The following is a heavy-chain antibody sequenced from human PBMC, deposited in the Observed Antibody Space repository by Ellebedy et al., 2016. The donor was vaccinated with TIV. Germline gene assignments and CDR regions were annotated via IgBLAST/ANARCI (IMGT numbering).Heavy chain of an antibody. V-gene: IGHV4-61*01. CDR2: IYYSGST. J-gene: IGHJ6*02. CDR1: GGSVSSGSYY. Sequence: SETLSLTXTVSGGSVSSGSYYWSWIRQPPGKGLEWIGYIYYSGSTNYNPSLKSRVTISVDTSKNQFSLKLSSVTAADTAVYYCARNPARYYGSGSFPSYGIDVWGQGTTVTVSS. CDR3: ARNPARYYGSGSFPSYGIDV. D-gene: IGHD3-10*01.